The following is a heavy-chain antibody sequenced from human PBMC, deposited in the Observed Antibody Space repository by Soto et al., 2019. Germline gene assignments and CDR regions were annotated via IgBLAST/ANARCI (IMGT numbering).Heavy chain of an antibody. D-gene: IGHD3-22*01. CDR3: ARDYDGGAYYPLLWY. V-gene: IGHV3-23*01. CDR1: GFTFSAYV. J-gene: IGHJ4*02. CDR2: ISGSGGNT. Sequence: GGSLRLSCAASGFTFSAYVMSWVRQAPGKGLEWVSGISGSGGNTHYADSVKGRFTIPRDNSKNTLYLQMNSLRAEDTAVYYCARDYDGGAYYPLLWYWGQGTLVTVSS.